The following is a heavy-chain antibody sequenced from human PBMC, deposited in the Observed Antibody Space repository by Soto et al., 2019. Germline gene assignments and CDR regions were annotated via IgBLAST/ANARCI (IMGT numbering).Heavy chain of an antibody. Sequence: GGSLRLSCAASGVTVSSNYMSLGRQAPGKGLEWVSVIYSGGSTYYADSVKGRFTISRDNSKNTLYLQMNSLRAEDTAVYYCARHGYNYGGGYFDYWGQGTLVTVSS. J-gene: IGHJ4*02. CDR1: GVTVSSNY. CDR3: ARHGYNYGGGYFDY. V-gene: IGHV3-66*04. D-gene: IGHD5-18*01. CDR2: IYSGGST.